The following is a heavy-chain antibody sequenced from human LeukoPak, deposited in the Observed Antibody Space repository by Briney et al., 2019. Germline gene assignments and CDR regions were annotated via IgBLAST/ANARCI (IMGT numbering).Heavy chain of an antibody. CDR2: IYSSGST. CDR3: ARDVVAAAGTWDY. Sequence: MPSETLSLTWTVSGDSISSFYRSWIRQPAGEGLESIGRIYSSGSTNYNPSLESRVTMSVDTSKNQLSLKLSSVTAADTAVYYCARDVVAAAGTWDYWGQGTLVTVSS. D-gene: IGHD6-13*01. V-gene: IGHV4-4*07. CDR1: GDSISSFY. J-gene: IGHJ4*02.